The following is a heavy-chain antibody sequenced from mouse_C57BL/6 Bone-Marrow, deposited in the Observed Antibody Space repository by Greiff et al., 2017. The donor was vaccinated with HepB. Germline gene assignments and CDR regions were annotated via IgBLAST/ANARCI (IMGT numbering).Heavy chain of an antibody. V-gene: IGHV1-76*01. CDR2: IYPGSGNT. CDR1: GYTFTDYY. J-gene: IGHJ2*01. D-gene: IGHD1-1*01. CDR3: ARGYYGSPYYFDY. Sequence: VKLMESGAELVRPGASVKLSCKASGYTFTDYYINWVKQRPGQGLEWIARIYPGSGNTYYNEKFKGKATLTAEKSSSTAYMQLSSLTSEDSAVYFCARGYYGSPYYFDYWGQGTTLTVSS.